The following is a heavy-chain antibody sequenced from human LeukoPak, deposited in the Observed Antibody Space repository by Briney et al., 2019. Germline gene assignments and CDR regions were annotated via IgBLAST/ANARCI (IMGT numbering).Heavy chain of an antibody. V-gene: IGHV5-51*01. CDR2: IYPGDSDT. D-gene: IGHD3-10*01. CDR1: GYSFTSYW. Sequence: GESLKISCKGSGYSFTSYWIGWVRQMPGKGLEWMGIIYPGDSDTRYSPSFQGQVTISADKSISTAYLQWSSLKASDTAMYYCARIGAGSGSLEPVAWHWFDPWGQGTLVTVSS. CDR3: ARIGAGSGSLEPVAWHWFDP. J-gene: IGHJ5*02.